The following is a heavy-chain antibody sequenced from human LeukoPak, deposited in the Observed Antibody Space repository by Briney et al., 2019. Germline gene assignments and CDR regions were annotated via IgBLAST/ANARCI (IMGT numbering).Heavy chain of an antibody. V-gene: IGHV4-34*01. CDR3: ARVVPAAIGGGSDY. D-gene: IGHD2-2*01. CDR2: INHSGST. J-gene: IGHJ4*02. Sequence: SETLSLTCAVYGGSFSGYYWSWIRQPPGKGLEWIGEINHSGSTNYNPSLKSRVTISVDTSKNQFSLKLSSVTAADTAVYYCARVVPAAIGGGSDYWGQGTLVTVSS. CDR1: GGSFSGYY.